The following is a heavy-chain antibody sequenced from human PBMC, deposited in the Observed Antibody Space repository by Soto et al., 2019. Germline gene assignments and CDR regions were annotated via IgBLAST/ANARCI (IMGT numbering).Heavy chain of an antibody. CDR1: GFNFRNFP. CDR3: ATFITIFGNGMDV. V-gene: IGHV3-48*02. Sequence: GGSLRLSCAASGFNFRNFPMTWVRQVPGQGLEWVSYISSSSSTIYYADSVKGRFTISRDNAKNSLYLQMNSLRDEDTAVYYCATFITIFGNGMDVWGQGTTVTVSS. J-gene: IGHJ6*02. D-gene: IGHD3-3*01. CDR2: ISSSSSTI.